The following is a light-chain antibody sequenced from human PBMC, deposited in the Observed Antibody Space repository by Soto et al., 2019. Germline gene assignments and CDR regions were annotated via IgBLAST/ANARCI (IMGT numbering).Light chain of an antibody. Sequence: NFMLTQPHSVSESPGKTVTISCTGSSGSIASNYVQWYQQRPGSAPTTVIYEDNQRPSGVPDRVSGSIDSSSNSASLTISGLKTEDEAYYYCQSYDSSNHVVFGGGTQLTVL. J-gene: IGLJ2*01. CDR3: QSYDSSNHVV. CDR2: EDN. V-gene: IGLV6-57*02. CDR1: SGSIASNY.